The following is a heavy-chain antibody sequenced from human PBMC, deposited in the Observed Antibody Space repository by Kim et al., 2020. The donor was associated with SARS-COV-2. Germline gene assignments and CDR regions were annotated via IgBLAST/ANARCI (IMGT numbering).Heavy chain of an antibody. Sequence: SETLSLTCTVSGGSISSYYWSWIRQPAGKGLEWIGRIYTSGSTNYNPSLKSRVTMSVDTSKNQFSLKLSSVTAADTAVYYCASERVGAWMDPGDAFDIWGQGTMVTVSS. CDR1: GGSISSYY. J-gene: IGHJ3*02. CDR2: IYTSGST. V-gene: IGHV4-4*07. D-gene: IGHD1-26*01. CDR3: ASERVGAWMDPGDAFDI.